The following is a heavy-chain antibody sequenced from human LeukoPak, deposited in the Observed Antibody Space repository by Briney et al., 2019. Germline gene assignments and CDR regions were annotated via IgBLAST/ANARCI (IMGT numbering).Heavy chain of an antibody. CDR1: GGSISSSSYY. Sequence: KSSETLSLTCTVSGGSISSSSYYWGWIRQPPGKGLEWMGSIYYSGSTYYNPSLKSRVTISVDTSKNQFSLKLSSVTAADTAVYYCARGYGDYSSHYYYYGMDVWGQGTTVTVSS. D-gene: IGHD4-17*01. CDR2: IYYSGST. J-gene: IGHJ6*02. V-gene: IGHV4-39*01. CDR3: ARGYGDYSSHYYYYGMDV.